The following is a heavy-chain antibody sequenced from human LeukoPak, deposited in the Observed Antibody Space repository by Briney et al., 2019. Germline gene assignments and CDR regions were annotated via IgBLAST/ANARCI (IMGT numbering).Heavy chain of an antibody. D-gene: IGHD4-17*01. CDR2: IYYSGNT. J-gene: IGHJ6*03. Sequence: PSETLSLTCIVSGGSISSSSYYWGWIRQPPGKGLEWIGSIYYSGNTNNNPSLKSRVTISVDTSKNQFSLKLSSVTAADTAVYYCARLVTEYGDYATYYYYYMDVWGKGTTVTISS. V-gene: IGHV4-39*01. CDR1: GGSISSSSYY. CDR3: ARLVTEYGDYATYYYYYMDV.